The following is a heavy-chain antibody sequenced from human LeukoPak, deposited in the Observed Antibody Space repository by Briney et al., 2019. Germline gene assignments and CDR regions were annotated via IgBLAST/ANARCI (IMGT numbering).Heavy chain of an antibody. V-gene: IGHV1-69*01. Sequence: SVKVSCKASGGTFSSYAISWVRQAPGQGLEWMGGIIPIFGTANYAQKFQGRVTITADASTSTAYMELSSLRSEDTAVYYCAREYEGYSYGYNWFDPWGQGTLVTVSS. CDR3: AREYEGYSYGYNWFDP. CDR2: IIPIFGTA. CDR1: GGTFSSYA. D-gene: IGHD5-18*01. J-gene: IGHJ5*02.